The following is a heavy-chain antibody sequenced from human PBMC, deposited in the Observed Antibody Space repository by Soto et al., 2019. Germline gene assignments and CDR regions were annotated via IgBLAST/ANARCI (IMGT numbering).Heavy chain of an antibody. CDR2: INPGNGHT. J-gene: IGHJ1*01. Sequence: QVQVAQSGAEEKNPGASVTVSCKASGYTFTLYAIHWVRQAPGQRLEWMGWINPGNGHTKYSQRFQGRITITRDTSAGTVHMKLKTLTSEDAAVYYWARQEWELGRGGFRHWGQGTLVTVSS. V-gene: IGHV1-3*05. CDR3: ARQEWELGRGGFRH. D-gene: IGHD1-26*01. CDR1: GYTFTLYA.